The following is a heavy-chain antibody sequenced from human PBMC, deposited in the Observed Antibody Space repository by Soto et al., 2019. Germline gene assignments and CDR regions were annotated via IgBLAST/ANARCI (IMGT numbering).Heavy chain of an antibody. J-gene: IGHJ6*03. Sequence: SETLSLTCAVYGVSFSGYYWSWIRQPPGKGLEWIGEINHSGSTNYNPSLKSRVTISVDTSKNQFSLKLSSVTAADTAVYYCARGKVRYCSSTSCYPPHYYYYYMDVWGKGTTVTVSS. CDR3: ARGKVRYCSSTSCYPPHYYYYYMDV. CDR2: INHSGST. V-gene: IGHV4-34*01. D-gene: IGHD2-2*01. CDR1: GVSFSGYY.